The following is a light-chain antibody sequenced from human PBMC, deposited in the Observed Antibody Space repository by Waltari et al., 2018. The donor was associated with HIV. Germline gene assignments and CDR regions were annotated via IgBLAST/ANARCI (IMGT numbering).Light chain of an antibody. CDR3: QQYLGIPYT. CDR2: GAS. Sequence: DIVMTQSPHSLAVSLGERATINCKSSQSISPRHNNDNYLYWYQQKPGQPPKLLLSGASTLESAAPDRFSGSGSGTDLTLTINNLQAEDVAVYYCQQYLGIPYTFGQGTKLELK. J-gene: IGKJ2*01. V-gene: IGKV4-1*01. CDR1: QSISPRHNNDNY.